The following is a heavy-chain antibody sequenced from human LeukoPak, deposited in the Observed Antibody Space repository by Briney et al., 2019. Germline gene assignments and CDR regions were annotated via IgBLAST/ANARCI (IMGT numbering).Heavy chain of an antibody. D-gene: IGHD3-9*01. V-gene: IGHV4-34*01. CDR1: GGSFSGYY. CDR3: ARAAYYDILTGYYGRFDP. CDR2: INHSGST. J-gene: IGHJ5*02. Sequence: PSETLSLTCAVYGGSFSGYYWSWIRRPPGKGLEWIGEINHSGSTNYNPSLKSRVTISVDTSKNQFSLKLSSVTAADTAVYYCARAAYYDILTGYYGRFDPWGQGTLVTVSS.